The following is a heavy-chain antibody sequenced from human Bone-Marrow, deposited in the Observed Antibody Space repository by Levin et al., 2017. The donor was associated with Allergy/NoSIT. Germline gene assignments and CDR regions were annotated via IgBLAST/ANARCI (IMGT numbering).Heavy chain of an antibody. J-gene: IGHJ5*02. V-gene: IGHV3-30*04. CDR1: GFTFKTYS. CDR2: LSYDGSNT. D-gene: IGHD5-18*01. Sequence: GALRLSCAASGFTFKTYSLHWVRQAPGKRLEWVAGLSYDGSNTFHAESVQGRFTISRDNSNNTLFLQMHSLRGEDTAIYYCARGGDTDMASHTKGLDPWGQGTLVTVSS. CDR3: ARGGDTDMASHTKGLDP.